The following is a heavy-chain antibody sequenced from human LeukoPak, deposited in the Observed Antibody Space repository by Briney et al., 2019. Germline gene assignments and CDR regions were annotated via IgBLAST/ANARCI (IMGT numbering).Heavy chain of an antibody. J-gene: IGHJ6*02. Sequence: SETLSFTCTVSGYSISSGNYWGWIRRPPGKGLEWIGYIYYSGSTNYNPSLKSRVTISVDTSKNQFSLKLSFVTAADTAVYYCARVGAKGYYYYYYGMDVWGQGTTVTVSS. V-gene: IGHV4-61*01. D-gene: IGHD1-26*01. CDR3: ARVGAKGYYYYYYGMDV. CDR1: GYSISSGNY. CDR2: IYYSGST.